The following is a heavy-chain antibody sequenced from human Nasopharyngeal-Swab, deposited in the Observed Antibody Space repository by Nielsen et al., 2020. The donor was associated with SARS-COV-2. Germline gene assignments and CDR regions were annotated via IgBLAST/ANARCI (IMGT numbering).Heavy chain of an antibody. CDR3: ARGANRGWSHLPNAFYI. CDR2: ISSSSTTI. CDR1: GFIFSTYN. D-gene: IGHD2-15*01. V-gene: IGHV3-48*04. J-gene: IGHJ3*02. Sequence: GESLKISCAASGFIFSTYNMNWVRQAPGKGLEWVSYISSSSTTIYYADSVKGRFTISRDNAKNSLYLQMNSLRAEDTTVYYCARGANRGWSHLPNAFYIWAKGQWSPSLQ.